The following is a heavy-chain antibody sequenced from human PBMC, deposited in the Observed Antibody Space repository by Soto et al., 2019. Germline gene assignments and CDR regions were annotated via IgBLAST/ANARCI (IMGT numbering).Heavy chain of an antibody. CDR2: ISGSGGST. V-gene: IGHV3-23*01. J-gene: IGHJ4*02. Sequence: ESGGGLVQPGGSLRLSCAASGFTFSSYAMRWVRQAPVKGLEWVSAISGSGGSTYYADSVKGRFTLSRDHSKNTPYLQMNSLRAEDTAVYYCARRGSGSYYDYWGQGTLVTVPS. CDR1: GFTFSSYA. D-gene: IGHD1-26*01. CDR3: ARRGSGSYYDY.